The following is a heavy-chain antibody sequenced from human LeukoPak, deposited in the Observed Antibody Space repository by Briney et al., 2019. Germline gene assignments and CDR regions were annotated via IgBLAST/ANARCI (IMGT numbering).Heavy chain of an antibody. CDR2: ISGSGGGT. J-gene: IGHJ4*02. CDR1: GFTFDDYG. V-gene: IGHV3-23*01. D-gene: IGHD1-26*01. Sequence: GGSLRLSCAASGFTFDDYGMSWVRQAPGKGLEWVSAISGSGGGTYYADSVKGRFTISRDNSKNTLYLQMNSLRAEDTAVYYCAKGASGSYSYWGQGTLVTVSS. CDR3: AKGASGSYSY.